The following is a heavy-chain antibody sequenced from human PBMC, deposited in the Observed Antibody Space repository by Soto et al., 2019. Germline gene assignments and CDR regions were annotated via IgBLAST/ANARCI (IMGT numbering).Heavy chain of an antibody. J-gene: IGHJ2*01. CDR3: ARDGSGFYWYFDV. CDR2: TYYRSKWYT. Sequence: QVQLQQSGPGLVKPSQTLSLICAISGDSVSSGTATWSWIRQSPSRGLEWLGRTYYRSKWYTDYAQSLKSRIAITPDTSKNHLSLQVNSVTPEDTAVYFCARDGSGFYWYFDVWGRGTLVTVSS. CDR1: GDSVSSGTAT. V-gene: IGHV6-1*01. D-gene: IGHD6-19*01.